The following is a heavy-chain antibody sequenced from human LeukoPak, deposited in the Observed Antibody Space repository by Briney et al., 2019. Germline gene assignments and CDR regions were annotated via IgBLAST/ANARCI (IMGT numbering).Heavy chain of an antibody. J-gene: IGHJ4*02. CDR1: GASISSYY. V-gene: IGHV4-4*07. D-gene: IGHD3-10*01. Sequence: KPSETLSLTCTVPGASISSYYWSWIRQPAGKGLEWIGRGSTSGSTNYNPSLKSRVTMSVETSKNQFSLKLSSVTAADTAVYYCARDSYFGSGNYYIDYWGQGTLVTVSS. CDR3: ARDSYFGSGNYYIDY. CDR2: GSTSGST.